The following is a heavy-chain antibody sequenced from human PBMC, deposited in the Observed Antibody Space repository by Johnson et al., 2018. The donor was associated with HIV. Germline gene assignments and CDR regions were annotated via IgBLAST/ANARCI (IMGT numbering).Heavy chain of an antibody. CDR3: ARAREVYYLDALDI. V-gene: IGHV3-11*04. Sequence: QVQLVESGGGLVKPGGSLRLSCAASGFTFSDYYMSWIRQAPGKGLEWVSYISSSGSTIYYADSVKGRFTISRDNAKNSLYLQLNSLSAEDTDVYYCARAREVYYLDALDIWGQGTMVTVSS. CDR1: GFTFSDYY. J-gene: IGHJ3*02. CDR2: ISSSGSTI. D-gene: IGHD3-22*01.